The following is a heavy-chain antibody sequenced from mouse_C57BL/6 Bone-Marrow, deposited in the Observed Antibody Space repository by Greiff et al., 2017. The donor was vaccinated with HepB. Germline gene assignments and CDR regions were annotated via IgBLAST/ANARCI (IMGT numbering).Heavy chain of an antibody. J-gene: IGHJ1*03. D-gene: IGHD1-1*01. Sequence: EVKVEESGPGLVKPSQSLSLTCSVTGYSITSGYYWNWIRQFPGNILEWMGFISYDGSNNYNPSLKKRSSITRDTSKNQFFLKLNSVTTEDTATYYCARDGSSYWYFDVWGRGTAVTVSS. CDR3: ARDGSSYWYFDV. V-gene: IGHV3-6*01. CDR2: ISYDGSN. CDR1: GYSITSGYY.